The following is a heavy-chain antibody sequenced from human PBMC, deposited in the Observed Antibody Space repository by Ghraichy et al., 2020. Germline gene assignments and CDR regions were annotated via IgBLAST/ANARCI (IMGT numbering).Heavy chain of an antibody. Sequence: GGSLRLSCAASGFTFSSYAMSWVRQAPGKGLEWVSAISGSGGSTYYADSVKGRFTISRDNSKNTLYLQMNSLRAEDTAVYYCAKGHGYQLLANYGMDVWGQGTTVTVSS. V-gene: IGHV3-23*01. CDR3: AKGHGYQLLANYGMDV. CDR1: GFTFSSYA. CDR2: ISGSGGST. D-gene: IGHD2-2*01. J-gene: IGHJ6*02.